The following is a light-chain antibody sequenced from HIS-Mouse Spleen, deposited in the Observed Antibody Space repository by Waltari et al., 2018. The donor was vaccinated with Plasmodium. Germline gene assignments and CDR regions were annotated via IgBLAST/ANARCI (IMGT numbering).Light chain of an antibody. CDR2: EVS. Sequence: QSALTQPPSASGSPGQSVTTPCPGTSSDVGGSTYVSWYHQHPGKAPKLMIYEVSKRPSGVPDRFSGSKSGNTASLTVSGLQAEDEADYYCSSYAGSNNLVFGGGTKLTVL. J-gene: IGLJ2*01. CDR3: SSYAGSNNLV. CDR1: SSDVGGSTY. V-gene: IGLV2-8*01.